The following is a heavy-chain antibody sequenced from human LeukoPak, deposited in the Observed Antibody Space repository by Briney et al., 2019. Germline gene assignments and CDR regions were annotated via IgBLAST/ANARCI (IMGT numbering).Heavy chain of an antibody. CDR2: IYSGGST. V-gene: IGHV3-53*01. J-gene: IGHJ4*02. CDR1: GFTVSSNY. CDR3: ARDRGSSSWFDY. D-gene: IGHD6-13*01. Sequence: GGSLRLSCAASGFTVSSNYMSWVRQAPGKGLEWVSVIYSGGSTYYADSVKGRFTISRDNSKNTLYLQMNSLRDEDTAVYYCARDRGSSSWFDYWGQGTLVTVSS.